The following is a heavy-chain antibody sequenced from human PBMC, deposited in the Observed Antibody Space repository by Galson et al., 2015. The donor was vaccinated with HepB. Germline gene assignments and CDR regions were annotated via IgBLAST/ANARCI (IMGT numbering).Heavy chain of an antibody. D-gene: IGHD4/OR15-4a*01. CDR1: GGSFSGYY. Sequence: TLSLTCAVYGGSFSGYYWSWIRQPPGKGLEWIGEINHSGSTNYNPSLKSRVTISVDTSKNQFSLKLSSVTAADTAVYYCARGRSVLPYYYYGMDVWGQGTTVTVSS. V-gene: IGHV4-34*01. J-gene: IGHJ6*02. CDR2: INHSGST. CDR3: ARGRSVLPYYYYGMDV.